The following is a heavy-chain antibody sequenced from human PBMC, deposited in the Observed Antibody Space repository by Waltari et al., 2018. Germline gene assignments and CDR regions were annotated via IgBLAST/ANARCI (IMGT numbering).Heavy chain of an antibody. CDR2: INPNSGGT. CDR1: GYTFTGYY. J-gene: IGHJ4*02. V-gene: IGHV1-2*02. D-gene: IGHD3-22*01. CDR3: ARPYYYDSSGYYHDY. Sequence: QVQLVQSGAEVKKPGASVKVSCKASGYTFTGYYMHLVRQAPGQGLEWMGWINPNSGGTNYAQKFQGRVTMTRDTSISTAYMELSRLRSDDTAVYYCARPYYYDSSGYYHDYWGQGTLVTVSS.